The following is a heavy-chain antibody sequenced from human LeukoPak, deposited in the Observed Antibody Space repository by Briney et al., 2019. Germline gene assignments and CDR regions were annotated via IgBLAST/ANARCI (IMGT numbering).Heavy chain of an antibody. CDR1: GGSISSYY. Sequence: PSETLSPTCTVSGGSISSYYWSWIRQPPGKGLEWIGYIYYSGSTNYNPSLKSRVTISVDTSKNQFSLKLSSVTAADTAVYYCARLEWYYYYGMDVWGQGTTVTVSS. V-gene: IGHV4-59*08. CDR2: IYYSGST. CDR3: ARLEWYYYYGMDV. D-gene: IGHD3-3*01. J-gene: IGHJ6*02.